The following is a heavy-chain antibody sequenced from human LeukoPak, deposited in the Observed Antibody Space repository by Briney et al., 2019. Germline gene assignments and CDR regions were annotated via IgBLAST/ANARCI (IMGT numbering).Heavy chain of an antibody. CDR2: IYYSGST. CDR3: ARGNYDILTGATRFDP. J-gene: IGHJ5*02. V-gene: IGHV4-59*01. CDR1: GGPISSYY. Sequence: SETLSLTCTVSGGPISSYYWSWIRQPPGKGLEWIGYIYYSGSTNYNPSLKSRVTISVDTSKNQFSLKLSSVTAADTAVYYCARGNYDILTGATRFDPWGQGTLVTVSS. D-gene: IGHD3-9*01.